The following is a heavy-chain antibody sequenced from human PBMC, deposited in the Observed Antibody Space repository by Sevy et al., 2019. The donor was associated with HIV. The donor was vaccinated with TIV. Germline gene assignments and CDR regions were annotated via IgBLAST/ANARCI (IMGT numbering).Heavy chain of an antibody. V-gene: IGHV3-23*01. D-gene: IGHD3-9*01. J-gene: IGHJ4*02. CDR1: GFTFSSYA. CDR2: ISGSGGST. CDR3: AKKSGYDILTGYSYFDY. Sequence: GGSLRLSCAASGFTFSSYAMSWVRQAPGKGLEWVSAISGSGGSTYYADSVKGRFTISRDNSKNTLYLQMNSLRAEDTAVYYCAKKSGYDILTGYSYFDYWSQGTLVTVSS.